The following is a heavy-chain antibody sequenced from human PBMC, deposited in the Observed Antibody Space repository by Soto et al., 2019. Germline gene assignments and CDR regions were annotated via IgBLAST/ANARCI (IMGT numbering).Heavy chain of an antibody. CDR2: IYHSGST. V-gene: IGHV4-4*02. J-gene: IGHJ4*02. Sequence: NPSETLSLTCAVSSGSISSSNWWSWVRQPPGKGLEWIGEIYHSGSTNYNPSLKSRVTISVDKSKNQFSLKLSSVTAADTAVYYCASIIRGVTMVRGVDYWGQGTLVTVSS. D-gene: IGHD3-10*01. CDR3: ASIIRGVTMVRGVDY. CDR1: SGSISSSNW.